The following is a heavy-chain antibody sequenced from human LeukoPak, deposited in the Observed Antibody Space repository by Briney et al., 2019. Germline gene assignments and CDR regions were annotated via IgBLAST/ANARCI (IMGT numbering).Heavy chain of an antibody. D-gene: IGHD1-1*01. CDR1: GFSVRGNY. Sequence: GSLRLSCAVSGFSVRGNYLSWIRQPPGKGLECIGYVSYSGRTNHNPSLKSRVTISADTSKNQFSLKLTSVTAADTAVYYCARHERGAENLDYWGQGTLVTVSS. V-gene: IGHV4-59*08. CDR2: VSYSGRT. CDR3: ARHERGAENLDY. J-gene: IGHJ4*02.